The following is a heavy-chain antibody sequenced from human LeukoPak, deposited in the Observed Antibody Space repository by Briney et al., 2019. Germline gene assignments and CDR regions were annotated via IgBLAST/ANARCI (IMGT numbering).Heavy chain of an antibody. Sequence: GESLKISCKGSGYSFTSYWIGWVRQMPGKGLEWMGIIYPGDSDTRYSPSFQGQVTISADKSISTAYLQWSSLKASDTAMYYCARQIFYGSGSYYKDAFDIWGQGTMVTVSS. D-gene: IGHD3-10*01. CDR3: ARQIFYGSGSYYKDAFDI. CDR1: GYSFTSYW. CDR2: IYPGDSDT. J-gene: IGHJ3*02. V-gene: IGHV5-51*01.